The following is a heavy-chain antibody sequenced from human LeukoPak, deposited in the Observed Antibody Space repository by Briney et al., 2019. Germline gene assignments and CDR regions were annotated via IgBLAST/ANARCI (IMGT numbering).Heavy chain of an antibody. J-gene: IGHJ4*02. CDR2: LYTSGST. CDR1: GGSISSGSYY. D-gene: IGHD2-15*01. Sequence: SQTLSLTCTVSGGSISSGSYYWSWIRQPAGKGLEWIGHLYTSGSTDYNPSLKSRVTISVDTSKNQFSLKLSSVTAADTAVYYCARRGWWSYYFDYWGQGTLVNVSS. CDR3: ARRGWWSYYFDY. V-gene: IGHV4-61*09.